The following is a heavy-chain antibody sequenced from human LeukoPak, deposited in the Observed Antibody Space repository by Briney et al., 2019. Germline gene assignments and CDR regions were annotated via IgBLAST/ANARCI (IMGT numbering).Heavy chain of an antibody. J-gene: IGHJ4*02. CDR2: IWYDGSNK. CDR3: TKTDYYDKSGYSFDS. CDR1: GFSFSSYG. V-gene: IGHV3-33*06. Sequence: GGSLRFSCAAAGFSFSSYGMHWVRQAPGKGLEWVAVIWYDGSNKYYADSVKGRFTISRDNSKSTLSLEMNSLRVEDTAVYYCTKTDYYDKSGYSFDSWGQGALVIVSS. D-gene: IGHD3-22*01.